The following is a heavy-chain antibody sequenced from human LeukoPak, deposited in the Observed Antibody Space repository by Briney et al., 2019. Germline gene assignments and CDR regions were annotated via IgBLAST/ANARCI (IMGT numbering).Heavy chain of an antibody. CDR3: AKTEGYSYGYYFDY. D-gene: IGHD5-18*01. CDR1: GFTFSSYA. Sequence: QPGGSLRLSCAASGFTFSSYAMHWVRQSLGKGLEWVAVRSYDGFNKYYADSVKGRFTISRDNSKNTLYLQMNSLRAEDTAVYYCAKTEGYSYGYYFDYWGQGTLVTVSS. V-gene: IGHV3-30*18. CDR2: RSYDGFNK. J-gene: IGHJ4*02.